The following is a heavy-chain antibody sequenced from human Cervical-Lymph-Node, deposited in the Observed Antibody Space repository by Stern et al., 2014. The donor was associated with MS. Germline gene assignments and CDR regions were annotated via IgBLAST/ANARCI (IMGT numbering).Heavy chain of an antibody. CDR1: GFTFRNYG. CDR2: ISYDGSNK. J-gene: IGHJ6*01. CDR3: AKGGDIEDDGCYYHYALDV. V-gene: IGHV3-30*18. D-gene: IGHD2-15*01. Sequence: VTLVESGGGVVQPGRSLRLSCVASGFTFRNYGIHWVRQAPGKGLEWVAVISYDGSNKYYVDSVKGRFTVSRDNSNNTLYLQINSLRAEDTAVYYCAKGGDIEDDGCYYHYALDVWGQGTTVTVSS.